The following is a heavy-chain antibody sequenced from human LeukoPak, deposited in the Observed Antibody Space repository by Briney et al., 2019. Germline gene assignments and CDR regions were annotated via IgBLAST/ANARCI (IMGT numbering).Heavy chain of an antibody. CDR2: ISSSSSYT. CDR3: ARPIAAAGYTLDY. Sequence: PGGSLRLSCAASGFTLSDYYMSWIRQAPGKGLEWVLYISSSSSYTNYADSVKGRFTISRDNAKNSLYLQMNSLRAEDTAVYYCARPIAAAGYTLDYWGQGTLVTVSS. D-gene: IGHD6-13*01. J-gene: IGHJ4*02. CDR1: GFTLSDYY. V-gene: IGHV3-11*06.